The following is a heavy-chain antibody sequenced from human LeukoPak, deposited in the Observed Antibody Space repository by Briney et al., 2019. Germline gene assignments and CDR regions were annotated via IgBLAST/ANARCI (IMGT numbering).Heavy chain of an antibody. D-gene: IGHD5-12*01. CDR3: ATYSGYDLDY. Sequence: SETLSLTCTVSGGSISSSSYYWGWIRQPPGKGLEWIGSIYYSGSTYYNPSLKSRVTISVDTSKNQFSLKLSSVTAADTAVYYCATYSGYDLDYWGQGTLVTVSS. CDR1: GGSISSSSYY. CDR2: IYYSGST. J-gene: IGHJ4*02. V-gene: IGHV4-39*01.